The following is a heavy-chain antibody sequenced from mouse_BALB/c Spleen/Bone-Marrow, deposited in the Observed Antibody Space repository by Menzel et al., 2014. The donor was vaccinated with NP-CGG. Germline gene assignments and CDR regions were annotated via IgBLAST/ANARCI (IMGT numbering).Heavy chain of an antibody. V-gene: IGHV1S81*02. CDR2: INPSNGGT. CDR3: SRGRRDALDY. CDR1: GYTLTSYY. J-gene: IGHJ4*01. Sequence: QVQLQQSGAELVKPGASVKLSCKASGYTLTSYYMYWVKQRPGQGLEWFGEINPSNGGTNFNEKFKNKATLTVDKSSSTAYMQLSSPTSEDSAVYYCSRGRRDALDYWGQGTSVTVSS.